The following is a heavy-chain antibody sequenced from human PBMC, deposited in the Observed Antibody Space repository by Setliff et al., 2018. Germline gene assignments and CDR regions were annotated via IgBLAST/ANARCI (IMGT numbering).Heavy chain of an antibody. D-gene: IGHD6-19*01. CDR1: GGTFSSYA. Sequence: SVKVSCKASGGTFSSYAISWVRQAPGQGLEWMGGIIPIFGTANYAQKFQGRVTITADESTSTAYMELSSLRSEDTAVYYCARGGSNSGWYGFFDFWGQGAQVTVSS. CDR2: IIPIFGTA. J-gene: IGHJ4*02. V-gene: IGHV1-69*13. CDR3: ARGGSNSGWYGFFDF.